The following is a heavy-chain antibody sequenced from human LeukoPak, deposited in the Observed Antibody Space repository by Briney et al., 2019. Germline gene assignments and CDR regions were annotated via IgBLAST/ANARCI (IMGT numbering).Heavy chain of an antibody. J-gene: IGHJ4*02. CDR1: GFTFSDYY. CDR2: ISSSGSTI. D-gene: IGHD3-22*01. CDR3: AGGTHRYYDSSGYLDY. Sequence: PGGSLRLSCAASGFTFSDYYMSWIRQAPGKGLEWVSYISSSGSTIYYADSVKGRFTISRDNAKNSLYLQMNSLRAEDTAVYYCAGGTHRYYDSSGYLDYWGQGTLVTVSS. V-gene: IGHV3-11*01.